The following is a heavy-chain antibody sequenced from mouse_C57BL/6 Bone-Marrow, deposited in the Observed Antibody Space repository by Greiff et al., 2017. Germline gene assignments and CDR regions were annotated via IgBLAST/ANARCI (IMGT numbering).Heavy chain of an antibody. V-gene: IGHV2-3*01. CDR1: GFSLTSYG. J-gene: IGHJ4*01. Sequence: QVQLKQSGPGLVAPSQSLSITCTVSGFSLTSYGVSWVRQPPGKGLEWLGLIWGDGSTNYHSALLSRLSISMDNSTSQVFLKLNRLQTDDTATYYCAKKGDGYPLYYYAMDYWGQGTSVTVSS. CDR3: AKKGDGYPLYYYAMDY. CDR2: IWGDGST. D-gene: IGHD2-3*01.